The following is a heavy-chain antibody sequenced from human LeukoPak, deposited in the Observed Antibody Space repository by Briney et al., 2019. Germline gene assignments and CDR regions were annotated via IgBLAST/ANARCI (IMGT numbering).Heavy chain of an antibody. CDR2: INWNGGST. Sequence: GGSLRLSCAASGFTFSSYSMNWVRQAPGKGLEWVSGINWNGGSTGYADSVKGRFTISRDNAKNSLYLQMNSLRAEDTAVYYCARGQGYSSSSMVHWGQGTLVTVSS. D-gene: IGHD6-6*01. CDR1: GFTFSSYS. CDR3: ARGQGYSSSSMVH. J-gene: IGHJ4*02. V-gene: IGHV3-20*04.